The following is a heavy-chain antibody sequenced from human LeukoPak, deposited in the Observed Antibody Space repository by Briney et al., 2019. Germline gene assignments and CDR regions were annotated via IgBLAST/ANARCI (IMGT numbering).Heavy chain of an antibody. CDR1: GYTFSSYD. Sequence: ASVKVSCKASGYTFSSYDFNWVRQATGQRPEWMGWMSPNSGDTGYAQKFQDRVTMTRNTSISTAYMELSSLRSDDTAVYYCARGPPNWGYDYWGPGTLVTVSS. D-gene: IGHD7-27*01. CDR3: ARGPPNWGYDY. V-gene: IGHV1-8*01. J-gene: IGHJ4*02. CDR2: MSPNSGDT.